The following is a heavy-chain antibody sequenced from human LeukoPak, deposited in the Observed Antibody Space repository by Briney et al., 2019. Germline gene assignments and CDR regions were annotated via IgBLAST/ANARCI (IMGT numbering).Heavy chain of an antibody. V-gene: IGHV4-59*08. CDR2: IYYSGST. CDR1: GGSISSYY. CDR3: ASLYDYVWGSYRNEVDI. J-gene: IGHJ3*02. D-gene: IGHD3-16*02. Sequence: SETLSLTCTVSGGSISSYYWSWIRQPPGKGLEWIGYIYYSGSTNYNPSLKSRVTISVDTSKNQFSLKLSSVTAADTAVYYCASLYDYVWGSYRNEVDIWGQGTMVTVSS.